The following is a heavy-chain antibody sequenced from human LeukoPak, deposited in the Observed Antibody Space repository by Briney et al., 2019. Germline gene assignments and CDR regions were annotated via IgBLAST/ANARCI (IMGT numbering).Heavy chain of an antibody. CDR3: ARADYGDYGGADY. CDR2: ISAYNGNT. CDR1: GYTFTSYD. D-gene: IGHD4-17*01. Sequence: ASVKVSCKASGYTFTSYDINWVRRATGQGLEWMGWISAYNGNTNYAQKLQGRVTMTTDTSTSTAYMELRSLRSDDSAVYYCARADYGDYGGADYWGEGTLVTVSS. J-gene: IGHJ4*02. V-gene: IGHV1-18*01.